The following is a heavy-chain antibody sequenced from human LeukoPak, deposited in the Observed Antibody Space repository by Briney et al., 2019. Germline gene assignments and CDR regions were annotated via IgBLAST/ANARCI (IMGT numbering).Heavy chain of an antibody. D-gene: IGHD6-6*01. J-gene: IGHJ6*03. CDR1: GGSISSGSYY. CDR3: ARSDRIAARPYYYYYYMDV. Sequence: SQTLSLTCTVSGGSISSGSYYWSWIRQPAGKGLEWIGRIYTSGNTNYNHSPESRVTISLDTSKNQFSLKLSSVTAADTAVYYCARSDRIAARPYYYYYYMDVWGKGTTVTVSS. CDR2: IYTSGNT. V-gene: IGHV4-61*02.